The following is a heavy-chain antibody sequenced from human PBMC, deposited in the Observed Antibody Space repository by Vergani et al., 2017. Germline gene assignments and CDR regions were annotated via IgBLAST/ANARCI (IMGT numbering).Heavy chain of an antibody. CDR1: GFTFSSYA. CDR2: ISGSGGST. D-gene: IGHD3-3*01. Sequence: EVQLLESGGGLVQPGGSLRLSCAASGFTFSSYAMSWVRQAPGNGLEWVSAISGSGGSTYYADSVKVRFTISRDNSKNTLYLQMNSLRAEDTAVYYCATSFSFRFLEWLFVDYWGQGTLVTVSS. CDR3: ATSFSFRFLEWLFVDY. V-gene: IGHV3-23*01. J-gene: IGHJ4*02.